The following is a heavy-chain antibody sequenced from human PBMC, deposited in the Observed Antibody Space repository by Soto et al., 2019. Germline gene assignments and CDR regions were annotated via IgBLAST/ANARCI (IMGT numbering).Heavy chain of an antibody. CDR3: ARSTSRPGFFDY. CDR1: GFTFTTYA. Sequence: GGSLRLSCAASGFTFTTYAMTWVRQAPGKGLEWVSSITTSSNYIFVADSVRGRFTISRDNTKGSLNLQMNRLSVEDTAIYYCARSTSRPGFFDYWGQGILVTVSS. CDR2: ITTSSNYI. J-gene: IGHJ4*02. D-gene: IGHD6-6*01. V-gene: IGHV3-21*01.